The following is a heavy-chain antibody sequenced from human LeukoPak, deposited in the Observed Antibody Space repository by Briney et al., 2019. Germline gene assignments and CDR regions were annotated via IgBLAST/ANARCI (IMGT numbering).Heavy chain of an antibody. D-gene: IGHD1-1*01. J-gene: IGHJ1*01. CDR2: ISSSSSYT. V-gene: IGHV3-11*06. CDR1: GFTFSDYY. Sequence: PGGSLRLSCAASGFTFSDYYMSWIRHAPGKELEWVSYISSSSSYTNYADSVKGRFTISRDNAKNSLYLQMNSLRAEDTAVYYCASSARYNWNDAAEYFQHWGQGTLVTVSS. CDR3: ASSARYNWNDAAEYFQH.